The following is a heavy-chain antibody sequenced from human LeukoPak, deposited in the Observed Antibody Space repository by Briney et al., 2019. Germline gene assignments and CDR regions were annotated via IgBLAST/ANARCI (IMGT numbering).Heavy chain of an antibody. CDR2: INSDGSST. CDR1: GSTFSNYW. J-gene: IGHJ4*02. CDR3: ASKNGSY. Sequence: PGGSLRLSCAASGSTFSNYWMHWVRQTPGKGLVWVSRINSDGSSTSYADSVKGRFTISRDNAKSTLYLQINSLRAEGTAVYYCASKNGSYWGQGTLVTVSS. V-gene: IGHV3-74*01. D-gene: IGHD1-26*01.